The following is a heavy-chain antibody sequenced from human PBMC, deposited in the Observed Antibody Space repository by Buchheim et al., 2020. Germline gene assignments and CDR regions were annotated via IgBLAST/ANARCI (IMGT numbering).Heavy chain of an antibody. Sequence: QVQLVESGGGVVQPGRSLRLSCAASGFTFSSYGMHWVRQAPGKGLEWVAVISYDGSNKYYADSVKGRFTISRDNSKNTLSLQMNSLRAEDTAVYYCAKEDNWGLGYYGMDVWGQGTT. D-gene: IGHD7-27*01. J-gene: IGHJ6*02. CDR3: AKEDNWGLGYYGMDV. V-gene: IGHV3-30*18. CDR1: GFTFSSYG. CDR2: ISYDGSNK.